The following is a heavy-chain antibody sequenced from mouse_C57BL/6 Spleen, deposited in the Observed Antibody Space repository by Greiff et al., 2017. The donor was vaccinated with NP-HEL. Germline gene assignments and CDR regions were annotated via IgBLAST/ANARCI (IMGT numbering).Heavy chain of an antibody. J-gene: IGHJ4*01. Sequence: QVHVKQSGAELAKPGASVKLSCKASGYTFTSYWMHWVKQRPGQGLEWIGYINPSSGYTKYNQKFKDKATLTADKSSSTAYMQLSSLTYEDSAVYYCARGHYGSSLYAMDYWGQGTSVTVSS. CDR3: ARGHYGSSLYAMDY. CDR1: GYTFTSYW. CDR2: INPSSGYT. D-gene: IGHD1-1*01. V-gene: IGHV1-7*01.